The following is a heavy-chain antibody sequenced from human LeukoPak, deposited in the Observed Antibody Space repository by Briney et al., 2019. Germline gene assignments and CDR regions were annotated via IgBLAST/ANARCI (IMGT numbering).Heavy chain of an antibody. CDR1: GGSISSSSYY. Sequence: SETLSLTCTVSGGSISSSSYYWSWIRQPPGKGLEWIGEINHSGSTNYNPSLKSRVTISVDTSKNQFSLKLSSVTAADTAVYYCARDRGGYSSGYDYWGQGTLVTVSS. CDR3: ARDRGGYSSGYDY. V-gene: IGHV4-39*07. CDR2: INHSGST. D-gene: IGHD6-19*01. J-gene: IGHJ4*02.